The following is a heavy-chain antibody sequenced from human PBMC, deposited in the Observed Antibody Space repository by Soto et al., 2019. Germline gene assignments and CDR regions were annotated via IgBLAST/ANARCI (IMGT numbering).Heavy chain of an antibody. CDR3: ARDVLVWEWSHGGERFDP. D-gene: IGHD3-3*01. CDR1: GYTFTSYG. J-gene: IGHJ5*02. CDR2: ISAYNGNT. V-gene: IGHV1-18*01. Sequence: ASVKVSCKASGYTFTSYGISWVRQAPGQGLEWMGWISAYNGNTNYAQKLQGRVTMTTDTSTSTAYMELRSLRSDDTAVYYCARDVLVWEWSHGGERFDPWGQGTLVNVSS.